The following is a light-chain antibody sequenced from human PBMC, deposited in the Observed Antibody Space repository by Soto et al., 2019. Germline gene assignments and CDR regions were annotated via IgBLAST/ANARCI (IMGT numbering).Light chain of an antibody. V-gene: IGLV2-14*01. CDR2: EVS. CDR1: SSDVGGYNY. Sequence: QSALTQPASVSGSPGQSITIFCTGTSSDVGGYNYVSWYQQDPGKAPKLMIYEVSNRPSGVTNRFSGSKSGNTASLTFSGLQAEDEADYYCSSYTSSSTLVFGGGTKLTVL. CDR3: SSYTSSSTLV. J-gene: IGLJ2*01.